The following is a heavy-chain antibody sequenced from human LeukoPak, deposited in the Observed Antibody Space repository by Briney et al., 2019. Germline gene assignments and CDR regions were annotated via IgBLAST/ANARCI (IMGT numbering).Heavy chain of an antibody. CDR2: IYYSGST. Sequence: SSETLSLTCTVSGGSISSYYWSWIRQPPGKGLEWNGYIYYSGSTNYNPSLKSRVTISVDTSKNQFSLKLSSVTAADTAVYYCARVWFGAVAGRYYYYMDVWGKGTTVTVSS. CDR1: GGSISSYY. J-gene: IGHJ6*03. V-gene: IGHV4-59*01. D-gene: IGHD6-19*01. CDR3: ARVWFGAVAGRYYYYMDV.